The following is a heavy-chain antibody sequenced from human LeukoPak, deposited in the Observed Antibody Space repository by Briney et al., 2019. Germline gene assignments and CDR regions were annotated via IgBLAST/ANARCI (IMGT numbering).Heavy chain of an antibody. D-gene: IGHD4-17*01. CDR1: GFSFSSYG. V-gene: IGHV3-33*01. J-gene: IGHJ4*02. Sequence: PGGSLILSCAASGFSFSSYGMHWVRQAPGKGLEWVAVIWYDGSTKYYADSVRGRFSVSRDNSKNTLYLQMDSLRAEDTAVYYCARSTTVTLQSFDYWGQGTLVTVSS. CDR3: ARSTTVTLQSFDY. CDR2: IWYDGSTK.